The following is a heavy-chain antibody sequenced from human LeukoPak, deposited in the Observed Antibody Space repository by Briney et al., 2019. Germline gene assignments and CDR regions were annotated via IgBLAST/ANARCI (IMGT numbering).Heavy chain of an antibody. CDR2: INHSGST. J-gene: IGHJ6*03. V-gene: IGHV4-34*01. CDR1: GGSFSGYY. D-gene: IGHD3-16*02. CDR3: ARGPYVWGSYRPAYYYMDV. Sequence: SETLSLTCAVYGGSFSGYYWSWIRQPPGKGLEWIGEINHSGSTNYNPSLKSRVTISVDTSKNQFSLKLSSVTAADTAVYYCARGPYVWGSYRPAYYYMDVWGKGTTDTVSS.